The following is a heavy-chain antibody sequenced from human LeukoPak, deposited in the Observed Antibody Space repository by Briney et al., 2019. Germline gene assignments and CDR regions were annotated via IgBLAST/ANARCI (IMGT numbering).Heavy chain of an antibody. CDR1: GDSISSSSYY. CDR3: ARDRTVVVVVAATQAHWFDP. V-gene: IGHV4-39*07. J-gene: IGHJ5*02. D-gene: IGHD2-15*01. CDR2: FSYSGST. Sequence: SETLSLTCTVSGDSISSSSYYWGCIRQPPGKGLEWIGSFSYSGSTYYNPSLKSRVTISVDTSKNQFSLKLSSVTAADTAVYYCARDRTVVVVVAATQAHWFDPWGQGTLVTVSS.